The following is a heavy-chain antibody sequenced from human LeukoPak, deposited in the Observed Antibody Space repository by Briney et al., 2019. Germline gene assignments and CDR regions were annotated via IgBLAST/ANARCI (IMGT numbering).Heavy chain of an antibody. Sequence: GGSLRLSCAASGFTFSSYAMSWVRQAPGKGLEWVSSISSGSSYIYYADSVKGRFTISRDNAKNSLYLQMSSLRAEDTAVYYCARQLADPSYDTFDIWGQGTMVTVSS. CDR1: GFTFSSYA. V-gene: IGHV3-21*01. CDR2: ISSGSSYI. J-gene: IGHJ3*02. CDR3: ARQLADPSYDTFDI. D-gene: IGHD2-2*01.